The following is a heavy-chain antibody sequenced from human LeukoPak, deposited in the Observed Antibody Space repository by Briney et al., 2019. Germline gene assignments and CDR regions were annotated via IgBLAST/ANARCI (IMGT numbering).Heavy chain of an antibody. V-gene: IGHV5-51*01. D-gene: IGHD4-23*01. CDR1: GYSFTNYW. CDR2: IYPGDSDT. J-gene: IGHJ4*02. CDR3: ARHGFSGNSHFDY. Sequence: GESLKISCKGSGYSFTNYWIGWVRQMPGKGLEWMGIIYPGDSDTRYSPSFQGQVTISADRSISTAYLQWSSLKASDTAMYYCARHGFSGNSHFDYWGQGTLVTVSS.